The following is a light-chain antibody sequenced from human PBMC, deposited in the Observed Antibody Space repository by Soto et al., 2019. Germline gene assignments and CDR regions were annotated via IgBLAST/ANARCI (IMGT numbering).Light chain of an antibody. Sequence: EIVLTQSPGTLSLSPGERVTLSCWASQSVSNTYLAWYQQKPGQAPRLLIYGTSNRATGIPDRFSGSGSETHFSLTISRLEPEDFAVYYCQHYGGSTGTFGQGTKLEIK. CDR3: QHYGGSTGT. CDR1: QSVSNTY. V-gene: IGKV3-20*01. CDR2: GTS. J-gene: IGKJ2*01.